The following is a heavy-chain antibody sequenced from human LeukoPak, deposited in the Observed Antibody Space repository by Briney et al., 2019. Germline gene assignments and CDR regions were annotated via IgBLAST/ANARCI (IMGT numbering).Heavy chain of an antibody. Sequence: GESLKISCKGSGSVFTSYWISGGRQIPGKDLEWMGRIDPDDSYTNSSPSFQGHVTISADKSSSTAYLQWSSLKASDTAMYYCARLSGKGIDYWGQGTLVTVSS. J-gene: IGHJ4*02. CDR3: ARLSGKGIDY. D-gene: IGHD3-3*01. V-gene: IGHV5-10-1*01. CDR1: GSVFTSYW. CDR2: IDPDDSYT.